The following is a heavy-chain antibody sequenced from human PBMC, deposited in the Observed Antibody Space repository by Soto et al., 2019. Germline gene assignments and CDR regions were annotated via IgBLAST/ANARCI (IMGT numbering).Heavy chain of an antibody. J-gene: IGHJ6*02. CDR3: ARDEQPPEFYCYYGMDV. CDR2: TYYGSKWYN. V-gene: IGHV6-1*01. CDR1: GHSVSSNSAA. D-gene: IGHD6-13*01. Sequence: SQTLSLTCAISGHSVSSNSAAWNWIRQSPSRGLEWLGRTYYGSKWYNDYAVSVKSRITINPDTSKNQFSLQLNSVTPEDTAVYYCARDEQPPEFYCYYGMDVWGQGTTVTVSS.